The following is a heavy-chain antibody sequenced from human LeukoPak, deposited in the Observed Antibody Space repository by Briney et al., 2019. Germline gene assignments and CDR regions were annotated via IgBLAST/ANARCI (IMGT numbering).Heavy chain of an antibody. Sequence: ETLSLTCTVSGGSISSYYWSWVRQAPGKGLEWVGRIKSKTDGGTTDYAAPVKGRFTISRDDSKNTLYLQMNSLKTEDTAVYYCTTDPIPRDYTKWVLDYWGQGTLVTVSS. D-gene: IGHD4-11*01. CDR2: IKSKTDGGTT. J-gene: IGHJ4*02. CDR3: TTDPIPRDYTKWVLDY. CDR1: GGSISSYY. V-gene: IGHV3-15*01.